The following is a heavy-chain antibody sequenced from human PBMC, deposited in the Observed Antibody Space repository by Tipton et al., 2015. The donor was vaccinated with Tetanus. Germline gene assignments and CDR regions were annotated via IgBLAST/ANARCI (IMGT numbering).Heavy chain of an antibody. D-gene: IGHD5-12*01. Sequence: LRLSCTVSGASISTYSWTWIRQSPGKGLEWIAYLYFSGNTNYNPSLKTRVTMSPDTSKNQVSLRLNSVTAADTAVYYCARAGEGGYDATMGFYYYYMGVWGKGTTVTVSS. CDR1: GASISTYS. CDR2: LYFSGNT. V-gene: IGHV4-59*01. CDR3: ARAGEGGYDATMGFYYYYMGV. J-gene: IGHJ6*03.